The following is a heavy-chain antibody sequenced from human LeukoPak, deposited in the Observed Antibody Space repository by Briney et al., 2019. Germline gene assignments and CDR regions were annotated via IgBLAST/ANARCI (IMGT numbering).Heavy chain of an antibody. V-gene: IGHV3-23*01. CDR2: ISGGGIST. D-gene: IGHD6-13*01. CDR3: ASHWAQQVVSDY. J-gene: IGHJ4*02. Sequence: PGGSLRLSCAASGLTFSSYDMSWVRQAPGKGLEWVSAISGGGISTYYADSVKGRFTISRDNSKNTLYLQMNSLRAEDTAVYYCASHWAQQVVSDYWGQGTLVTVSS. CDR1: GLTFSSYD.